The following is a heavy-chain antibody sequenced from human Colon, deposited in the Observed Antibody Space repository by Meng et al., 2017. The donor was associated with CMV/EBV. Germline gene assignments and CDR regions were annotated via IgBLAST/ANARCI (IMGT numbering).Heavy chain of an antibody. V-gene: IGHV3-7*01. D-gene: IGHD3-16*01. CDR1: GFTLGSYW. Sequence: GESLKISCAASGFTLGSYWMSWVRQAPGKGLEWVANIWQDGSEKYYVDSVKGRFTISRDNAKNTVYLQMNSLRPEDTAVYYCARVPYHYDTENYYHYGLDVWGQGTTVTVSS. CDR2: IWQDGSEK. CDR3: ARVPYHYDTENYYHYGLDV. J-gene: IGHJ6*02.